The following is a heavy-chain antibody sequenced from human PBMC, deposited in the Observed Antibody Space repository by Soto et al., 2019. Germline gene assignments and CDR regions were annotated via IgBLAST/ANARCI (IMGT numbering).Heavy chain of an antibody. Sequence: PGGSMKLSCAASGFTVSSNYMSWVRQAPGKGLEWVSVIYSGGSTYYADSVKGRFTISRDNSKNTLYLQMNSLRAEDTAVYYCARAHGGSLDNWGQGTLVTVSS. CDR3: ARAHGGSLDN. V-gene: IGHV3-66*01. J-gene: IGHJ4*02. D-gene: IGHD3-16*01. CDR1: GFTVSSNY. CDR2: IYSGGST.